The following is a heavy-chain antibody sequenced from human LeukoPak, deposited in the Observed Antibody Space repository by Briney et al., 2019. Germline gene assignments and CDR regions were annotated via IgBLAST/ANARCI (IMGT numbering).Heavy chain of an antibody. D-gene: IGHD3-9*01. J-gene: IGHJ6*03. CDR2: IYTSGNT. V-gene: IGHV4-61*02. Sequence: SQTLSLTCTVSGGSISSGTYYWNWIRQPAGKGLEWIGRIYTSGNTNYHPALKSRVTISVDTSKNQFSLKLSSVTAADTAVYYCARGNYDILTGYYWDYYMDVWGKGTTVTISS. CDR1: GGSISSGTYY. CDR3: ARGNYDILTGYYWDYYMDV.